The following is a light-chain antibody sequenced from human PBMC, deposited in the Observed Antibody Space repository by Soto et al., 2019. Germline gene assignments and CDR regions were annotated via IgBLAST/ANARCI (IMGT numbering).Light chain of an antibody. CDR2: DNN. Sequence: QSVLPQSPSVSAAPGQKVTISCSGSSSNIGNNYVSWYQQLPGTAPKLLMYDNNKRPSGIPDRFSGSKSGTSGTLDITGLQTGDEADYYCATWDGSRPGEVFGGGTKLTVL. J-gene: IGLJ2*01. CDR3: ATWDGSRPGEV. CDR1: SSNIGNNY. V-gene: IGLV1-51*01.